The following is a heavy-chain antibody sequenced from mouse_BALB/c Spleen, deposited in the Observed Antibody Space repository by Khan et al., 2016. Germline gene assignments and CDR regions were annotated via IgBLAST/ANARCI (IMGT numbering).Heavy chain of an antibody. CDR3: ARNWDY. Sequence: QVQLKESGPGLVQPSQSLSITCTVSGFSLTSYGVHWVRQSPGKGLDWLGVIWRGGSTDYKAAFISRLSISKDNSKSQVFVKMNSSQGKDTAKYYCARNWDYWSQGTTLTVSS. J-gene: IGHJ2*01. CDR1: GFSLTSYG. V-gene: IGHV2-2*02. CDR2: IWRGGST.